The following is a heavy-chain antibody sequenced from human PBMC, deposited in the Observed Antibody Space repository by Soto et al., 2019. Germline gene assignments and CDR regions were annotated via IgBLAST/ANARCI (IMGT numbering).Heavy chain of an antibody. Sequence: LGESLKISFQGSGYVFTNYLICWVRQMPVKGLEWMGIIYPGDSDTRYSPSFQGQVTISADKSINTAYLQWSSLKASDTAIYYCARLANKFDFDNWGHGTLVTVSS. CDR2: IYPGDSDT. V-gene: IGHV5-51*01. CDR1: GYVFTNYL. CDR3: ARLANKFDFDN. J-gene: IGHJ4*01.